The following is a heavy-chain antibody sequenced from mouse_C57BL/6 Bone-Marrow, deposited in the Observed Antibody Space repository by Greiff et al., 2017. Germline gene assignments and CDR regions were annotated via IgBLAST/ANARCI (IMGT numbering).Heavy chain of an antibody. D-gene: IGHD6-2*01. CDR3: TTGSLYFDY. CDR2: IDPENGDT. J-gene: IGHJ2*01. Sequence: EVQLVESGAELVRPGASVKLSCTASGFNIKDDYMHWVKQRPEQGLEWIGWIDPENGDTEYASNFQGKATITADTSSNTAYLQLSSLTSEDAAVYYCTTGSLYFDYWGQGTTLTVSS. CDR1: GFNIKDDY. V-gene: IGHV14-4*01.